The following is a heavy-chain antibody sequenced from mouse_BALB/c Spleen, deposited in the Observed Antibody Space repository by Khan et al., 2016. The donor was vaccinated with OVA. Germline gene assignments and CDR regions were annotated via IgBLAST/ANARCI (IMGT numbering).Heavy chain of an antibody. CDR2: ISPGSGDT. Sequence: QVQLQQSGAELARPGASVKLSCKASGYTFTDYYINWVKQRTGQGLEWIGEISPGSGDTYYNEKFKGKATLIAYKSSTTAYMLLSSLTSEASAVYFCSRRNYFGYTFAYWGQGTLVTVSA. CDR1: GYTFTDYY. V-gene: IGHV1-77*01. CDR3: SRRNYFGYTFAY. J-gene: IGHJ3*01. D-gene: IGHD1-2*01.